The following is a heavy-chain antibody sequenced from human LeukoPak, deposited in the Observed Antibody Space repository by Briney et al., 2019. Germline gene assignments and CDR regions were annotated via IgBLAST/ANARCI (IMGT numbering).Heavy chain of an antibody. D-gene: IGHD1-26*01. V-gene: IGHV3-23*01. Sequence: GGSLRLSCAVSGFTFSGFWMSWSRQGPGRGLEWVSAISGSGGSTYYADSVKGRSTISRDNSKNTLYLQMNSLRAEDTAVYYCAKEGEYSGSYYFDYWGQGTLVTVSS. CDR3: AKEGEYSGSYYFDY. J-gene: IGHJ4*02. CDR1: GFTFSGFW. CDR2: ISGSGGST.